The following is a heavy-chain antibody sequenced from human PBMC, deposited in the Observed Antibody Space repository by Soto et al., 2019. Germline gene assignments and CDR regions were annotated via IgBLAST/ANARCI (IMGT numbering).Heavy chain of an antibody. V-gene: IGHV3-23*01. D-gene: IGHD6-19*01. CDR2: ISGSGGST. CDR3: AKDQGVFSSGWAQIDY. J-gene: IGHJ4*02. Sequence: GSLRLSYAASGFTFSSYAMSWVRQAPGKGLEWVSAISGSGGSTYYADSVKGRFTISRDNSKNTLYLQMNSLRAEDTAVYYCAKDQGVFSSGWAQIDYWGQGTLVTVSS. CDR1: GFTFSSYA.